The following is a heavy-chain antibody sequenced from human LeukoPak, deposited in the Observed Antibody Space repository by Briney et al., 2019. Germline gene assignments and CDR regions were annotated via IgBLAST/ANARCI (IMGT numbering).Heavy chain of an antibody. J-gene: IGHJ5*02. Sequence: SETLSLTCTISGASIDSYYWSWIRQPPGKGLEWIGSIYYSGSTYYNPSLKSRVTISVDTSKNQFSLKLSSVTAADTAVYYCARQSSSFGWFDPWGQGTLVTVSS. CDR3: ARQSSSFGWFDP. CDR1: GASIDSYY. D-gene: IGHD6-13*01. CDR2: IYYSGST. V-gene: IGHV4-59*05.